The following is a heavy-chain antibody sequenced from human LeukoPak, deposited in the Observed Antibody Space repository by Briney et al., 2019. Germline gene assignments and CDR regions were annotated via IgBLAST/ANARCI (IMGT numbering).Heavy chain of an antibody. CDR3: ARQMQSHGNFDS. Sequence: QPGGSLRLSCAASGFTVSSYAMHWVRHPIGKGLEWVSALGIAGDTFYPGSVRGRFTISRENARNSLYLQMNSLRAEDTAMYYCARQMQSHGNFDSWGQGTLVTVSS. D-gene: IGHD1-26*01. CDR2: LGIAGDT. J-gene: IGHJ4*02. V-gene: IGHV3-13*01. CDR1: GFTVSSYA.